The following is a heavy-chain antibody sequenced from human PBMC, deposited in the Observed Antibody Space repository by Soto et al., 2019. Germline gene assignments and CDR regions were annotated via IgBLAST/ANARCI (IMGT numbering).Heavy chain of an antibody. Sequence: SETLSLTCTVSGGSISGYYWNWIRQPPGKELEWIGYIYYSGSANYNPSLQSRVTLSVDTSKNQLSLKLRSVTAADTAVYFCARAPSSQITGWYPRHFDLWGQGTLVTVSS. V-gene: IGHV4-59*01. CDR2: IYYSGSA. J-gene: IGHJ4*02. CDR1: GGSISGYY. D-gene: IGHD6-19*01. CDR3: ARAPSSQITGWYPRHFDL.